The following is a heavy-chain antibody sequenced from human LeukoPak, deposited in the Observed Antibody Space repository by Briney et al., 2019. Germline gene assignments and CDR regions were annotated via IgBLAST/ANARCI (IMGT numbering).Heavy chain of an antibody. Sequence: ASVKVSCKASGYTFTSYDINWVRQATGQGLEWVGWMNPNSGNTGYAQKFQGRVTMTRNTSISTAYMELSSLRSEDTAVYYCARVPDRTSFYDYWGQGTLVTVSS. D-gene: IGHD2-2*01. CDR3: ARVPDRTSFYDY. J-gene: IGHJ4*02. V-gene: IGHV1-8*01. CDR2: MNPNSGNT. CDR1: GYTFTSYD.